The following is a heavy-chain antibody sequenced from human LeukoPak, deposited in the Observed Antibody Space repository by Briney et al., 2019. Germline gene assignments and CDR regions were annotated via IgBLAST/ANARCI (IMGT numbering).Heavy chain of an antibody. CDR2: ISYDGSDK. V-gene: IGHV3-30*03. J-gene: IGHJ3*02. CDR3: ARVSPALHDRTISGSYYWDAFDI. D-gene: IGHD1-26*01. Sequence: PGGSLRLSCAASGFTFSTYGMHWVRQAPGKGLEWVAVISYDGSDKYYADSVKGRFTISRDNSKNTLYLQMNSLRAEDTAVYYCARVSPALHDRTISGSYYWDAFDIWGQGTMVTVSS. CDR1: GFTFSTYG.